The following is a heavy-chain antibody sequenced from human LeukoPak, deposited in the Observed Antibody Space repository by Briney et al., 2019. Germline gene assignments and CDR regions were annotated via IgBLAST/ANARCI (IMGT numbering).Heavy chain of an antibody. D-gene: IGHD1-26*01. J-gene: IGHJ4*02. CDR3: ASLRYSASYYADY. CDR1: GFTFRNYG. CDR2: ISYDGSNT. V-gene: IGHV3-30*03. Sequence: GRSLRLSCAASGFTFRNYGMHWVRQAPGKGLEWVAIISYDGSNTYYAGSVKGRFTISRDNSKNTLHLQMNSLRAEDTAMYYCASLRYSASYYADYWGQGTLVTVSS.